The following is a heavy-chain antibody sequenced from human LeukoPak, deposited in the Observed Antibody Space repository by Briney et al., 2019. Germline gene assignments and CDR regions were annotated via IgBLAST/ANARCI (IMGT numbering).Heavy chain of an antibody. CDR2: IYYSGST. J-gene: IGHJ4*02. CDR3: ARGFYHYDY. D-gene: IGHD5/OR15-5a*01. V-gene: IGHV4-59*01. CDR1: GGSISSYY. Sequence: PSETLSLTCTVSGGSISSYYWSWIRQPPGKGLEWIGYIYYSGSTNYNPSLKSRVTISVDTSKNQFSLKLSSLTAADTAVYYCARGFYHYDYWGQGTLVTVSS.